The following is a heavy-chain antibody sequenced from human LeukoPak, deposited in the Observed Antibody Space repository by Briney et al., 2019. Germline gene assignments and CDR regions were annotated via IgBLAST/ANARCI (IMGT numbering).Heavy chain of an antibody. Sequence: SEPLSLTCTVSGGSIGTYYWSWVRQSPGTGLEWIGYIYVTGTRYNPYLQSRVSISVDRSGDQFFLKMTSVTAADTAVYYCARHIGGGIEDMDVWGRGTKVTVSS. CDR2: IYVTGT. V-gene: IGHV4-59*08. CDR1: GGSIGTYY. CDR3: ARHIGGGIEDMDV. J-gene: IGHJ6*03. D-gene: IGHD3-16*02.